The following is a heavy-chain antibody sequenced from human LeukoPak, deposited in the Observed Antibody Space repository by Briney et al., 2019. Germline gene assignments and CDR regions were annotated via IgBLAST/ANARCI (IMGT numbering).Heavy chain of an antibody. D-gene: IGHD5-18*01. CDR3: AKDESQLWFFPPPGD. CDR2: ISYDGSNK. CDR1: GFTFSSYG. Sequence: GGSLRLSCAASGFTFSSYGMHWVRQAPGKGLEWVAVISYDGSNKYYADSVKGRFTISRDNSKNTLYLQMNSLRAEDTAVYYCAKDESQLWFFPPPGDWGQGTLVTVSP. J-gene: IGHJ4*02. V-gene: IGHV3-30*18.